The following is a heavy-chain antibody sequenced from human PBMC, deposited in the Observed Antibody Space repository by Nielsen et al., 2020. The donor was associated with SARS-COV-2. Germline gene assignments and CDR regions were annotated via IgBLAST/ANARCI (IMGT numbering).Heavy chain of an antibody. CDR2: IKQDGSEK. J-gene: IGHJ4*02. V-gene: IGHV3-7*01. D-gene: IGHD3-22*01. Sequence: GGSLRLSCAASGFTFSDHYMDWVRQAPGKGLEWVANIKQDGSEKYYVDSVKGRFTISRDNAKNSLYLQMNSLRAEDTAVYYCARDSPYYYDSSGYQAYWGQGTLVTVSS. CDR3: ARDSPYYYDSSGYQAY. CDR1: GFTFSDHY.